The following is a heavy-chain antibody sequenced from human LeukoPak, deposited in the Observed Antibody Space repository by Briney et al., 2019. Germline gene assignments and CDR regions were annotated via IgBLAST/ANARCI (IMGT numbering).Heavy chain of an antibody. CDR3: AKALSPLFAYYFDY. CDR1: GFTFDDYA. Sequence: GGSLRLSCAASGFTFDDYAMHWVRQAPGKGLEWVSGISWNSGSIGYADSVKGRFTISRDNAKNSLYLQMNSLRAEDTALYYCAKALSPLFAYYFDYWGQGTLVTVSS. CDR2: ISWNSGSI. D-gene: IGHD2-21*01. J-gene: IGHJ4*02. V-gene: IGHV3-9*01.